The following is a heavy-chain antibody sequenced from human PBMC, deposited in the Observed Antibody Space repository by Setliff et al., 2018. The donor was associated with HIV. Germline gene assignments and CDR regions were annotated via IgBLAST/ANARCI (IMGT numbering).Heavy chain of an antibody. J-gene: IGHJ4*02. Sequence: PSETLSLTCGLNGLPFGNYYWNWIRQSPGKGLEWIVEVNHNGNINYNPSLQSRVTVSEDTSKPHYSLKMNSVTAADTAVYYCAITLVGVTTEMYWGQGTLVTVSS. CDR3: AITLVGVTTEMY. V-gene: IGHV4-34*01. CDR2: VNHNGNI. CDR1: GLPFGNYY. D-gene: IGHD2-21*02.